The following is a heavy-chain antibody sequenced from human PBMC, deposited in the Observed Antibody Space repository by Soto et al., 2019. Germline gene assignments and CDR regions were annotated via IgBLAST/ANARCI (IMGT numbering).Heavy chain of an antibody. CDR1: GFTFSSYE. J-gene: IGHJ5*02. CDR2: ISSSGSTI. D-gene: IGHD6-6*01. CDR3: ARDRKGGDSSSFWFDP. Sequence: HPGGSLRLSCAASGFTFSSYEMNWVRQAPGKGLEWVSYISSSGSTIYYADSVKGRFTISRDNAKNSLYLQMNSLRAEDTAVYYCARDRKGGDSSSFWFDPWGQGTLVTVSS. V-gene: IGHV3-48*03.